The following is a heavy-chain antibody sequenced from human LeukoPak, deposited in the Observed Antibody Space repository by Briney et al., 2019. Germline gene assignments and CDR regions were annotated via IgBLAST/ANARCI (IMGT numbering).Heavy chain of an antibody. J-gene: IGHJ4*02. Sequence: DSVKVSCKASGYTFTSYYMHWVRQAPGQGLEWMGIINPSGGSTSYAQKFQGRVTMTRDTSTSTVYMELSSLRSEDTAVYYCARGAPRYCGGDCYVLGDYWGQGTLVTVSS. CDR1: GYTFTSYY. CDR2: INPSGGST. V-gene: IGHV1-46*01. D-gene: IGHD2-21*02. CDR3: ARGAPRYCGGDCYVLGDY.